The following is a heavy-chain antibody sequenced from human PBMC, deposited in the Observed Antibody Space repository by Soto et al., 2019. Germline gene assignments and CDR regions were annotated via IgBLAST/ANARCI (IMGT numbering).Heavy chain of an antibody. V-gene: IGHV1-69*02. CDR1: GGTFSSYT. J-gene: IGHJ5*02. D-gene: IGHD1-26*01. CDR3: AKGGSYLDWFDP. Sequence: QVQLVQSGAAVKKPGSSVKVSCKASGGTFSSYTISWVRQAPGQGLEWMGRIIPILGIANYAQKFQGRVTITADKSTSTAYMELSSLRSEDTAVYYCAKGGSYLDWFDPWGQGTLVTVSS. CDR2: IIPILGIA.